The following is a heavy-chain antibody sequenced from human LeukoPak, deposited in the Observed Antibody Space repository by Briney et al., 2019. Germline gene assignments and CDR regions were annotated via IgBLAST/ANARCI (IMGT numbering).Heavy chain of an antibody. V-gene: IGHV4-59*01. Sequence: SETLSLTCTVSGVSISTYYWNWIRQPPGKGLEWIGYIYYSGSTNYNPSLKSRVTISVDTSKNQFSLKLSSVTAADTAVYYCARGYSSGWYVDYWGQGTLVTVSS. D-gene: IGHD6-19*01. CDR2: IYYSGST. J-gene: IGHJ4*02. CDR3: ARGYSSGWYVDY. CDR1: GVSISTYY.